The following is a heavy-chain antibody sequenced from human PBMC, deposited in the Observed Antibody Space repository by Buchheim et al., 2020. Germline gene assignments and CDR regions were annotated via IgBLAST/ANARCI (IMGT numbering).Heavy chain of an antibody. CDR1: GGSISSGDYY. J-gene: IGHJ1*01. D-gene: IGHD2-15*01. CDR3: ASRGRPNCSGGSCSSPFFQH. Sequence: QVQLQESGPGLVKPSQTLSLTCTVSGGSISSGDYYWSWIRQPPGKGLEWIGYIYYSGSTYYNPSLKSRVTIPVDTSKNQFSLKLSSVTAADPAVYYCASRGRPNCSGGSCSSPFFQHGGQGTL. CDR2: IYYSGST. V-gene: IGHV4-30-4*01.